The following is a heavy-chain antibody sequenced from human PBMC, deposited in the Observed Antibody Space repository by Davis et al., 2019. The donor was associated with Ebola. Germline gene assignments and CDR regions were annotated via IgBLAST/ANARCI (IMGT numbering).Heavy chain of an antibody. CDR3: ASGIAAAGTARYYYGMDV. J-gene: IGHJ6*02. V-gene: IGHV3-21*01. D-gene: IGHD6-13*01. CDR2: ISSSSSYI. Sequence: PGGSLRLSCAASGFTFSSYSMNWVRQAPGKGLEWVSSISSSSSYIYYADSVKGRFTISRDNAKNSLYLQMNSLRAEDTAVYYCASGIAAAGTARYYYGMDVWGQGTTVTVSS. CDR1: GFTFSSYS.